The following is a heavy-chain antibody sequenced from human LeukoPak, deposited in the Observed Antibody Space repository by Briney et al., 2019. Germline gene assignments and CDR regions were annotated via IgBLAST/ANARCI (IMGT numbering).Heavy chain of an antibody. Sequence: GRSLRLSCAASGFTFSSYGMHWVRQAPGKGLEGVAVISYDGSNKYYADSVKGRFTISRDNSKNTLYLQMNSLRAEDTAVYYCAKVYSGYGHFDYWGQGTLVTVSS. V-gene: IGHV3-30*18. CDR1: GFTFSSYG. J-gene: IGHJ4*02. CDR3: AKVYSGYGHFDY. D-gene: IGHD5-12*01. CDR2: ISYDGSNK.